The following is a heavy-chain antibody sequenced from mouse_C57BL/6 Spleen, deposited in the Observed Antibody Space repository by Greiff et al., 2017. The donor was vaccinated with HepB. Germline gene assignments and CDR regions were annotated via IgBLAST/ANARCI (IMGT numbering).Heavy chain of an antibody. Sequence: QVQLQQPGAELVKPGASVKMSCKASGYTFTSYWITWVKQRPGQGLEWIGDIYPGSGSTNYNEKFKSKATLTVDTSSSTAYMQLSSLTSEDSAVYYCARRGHYYGSSYWFAYWGQGTLVTVSA. CDR2: IYPGSGST. CDR3: ARRGHYYGSSYWFAY. CDR1: GYTFTSYW. V-gene: IGHV1-55*01. J-gene: IGHJ3*01. D-gene: IGHD1-1*01.